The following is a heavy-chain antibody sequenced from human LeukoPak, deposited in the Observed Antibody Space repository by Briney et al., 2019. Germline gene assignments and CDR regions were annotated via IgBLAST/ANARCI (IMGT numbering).Heavy chain of an antibody. CDR2: VSGGGYST. J-gene: IGHJ4*02. CDR1: GFTFSSYA. D-gene: IGHD6-19*01. V-gene: IGHV3-23*01. Sequence: AGGSLRLSCAASGFTFSSYAMSWVRQAPGKGLEWVSAVSGGGYSTYSADSVKGRFTISRDNSKNTLFLQMNSLRAEDTAVYYCAKVRQWLSHFDYWGQGTLVTVSS. CDR3: AKVRQWLSHFDY.